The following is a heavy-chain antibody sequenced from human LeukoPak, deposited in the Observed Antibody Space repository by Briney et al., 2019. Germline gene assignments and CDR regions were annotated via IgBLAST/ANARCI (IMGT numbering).Heavy chain of an antibody. D-gene: IGHD3-3*01. CDR2: IYHSGST. J-gene: IGHJ5*02. Sequence: KPSETLSLTCTVSGGSISSSSYYWGWIRQPPGKGLEWIGRIYHSGSTYYNPSLKSRVTISVDTSKNQFSLKLSSVTAADTAVYYCARQSYYDFWSVTLNWFDPWGQGTLVTVSS. CDR3: ARQSYYDFWSVTLNWFDP. V-gene: IGHV4-39*01. CDR1: GGSISSSSYY.